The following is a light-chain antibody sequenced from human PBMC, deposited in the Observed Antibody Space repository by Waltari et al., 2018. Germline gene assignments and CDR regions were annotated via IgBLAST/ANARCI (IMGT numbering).Light chain of an antibody. CDR2: GQT. J-gene: IGLJ2*01. V-gene: IGLV1-40*01. CDR1: SSNIGAGYD. CDR3: QSYDSSLSTSV. Sequence: QSGLTQPPSVSGAPGQRVTISCTGSSSNIGAGYDVHWYQLLPGSAPKLLIHGQTNRPPWGPDRFSGSKSGTSASLAITGLQAEDEADYYCQSYDSSLSTSVFGGGTKLTVL.